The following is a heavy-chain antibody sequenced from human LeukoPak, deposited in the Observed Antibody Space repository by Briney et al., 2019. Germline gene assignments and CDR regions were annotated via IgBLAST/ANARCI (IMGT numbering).Heavy chain of an antibody. V-gene: IGHV5-51*01. J-gene: IGHJ5*02. Sequence: GESLEISCKGSGYSFNSYWIGWVRQVPGRGLEWMGIIYPDDSDTRYSPSFQGQVTISADKSISTAYLQWSSLKASDSAMYYCARHMEHTAKRSYWFDPWGQGTLVTVSS. D-gene: IGHD3-10*01. CDR2: IYPDDSDT. CDR3: ARHMEHTAKRSYWFDP. CDR1: GYSFNSYW.